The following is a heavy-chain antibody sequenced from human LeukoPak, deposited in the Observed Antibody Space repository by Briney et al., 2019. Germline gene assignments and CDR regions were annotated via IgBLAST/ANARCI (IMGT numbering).Heavy chain of an antibody. J-gene: IGHJ5*02. CDR2: VHYSGTT. CDR3: ARGGWKWELAPLT. Sequence: PSETLSLTCTISGGSISDDYWSWLRQPPGKGLEWIAYVHYSGTTNYNPSLKSRVTISVDTSKNQFSLKLSSVTAADTAVYYCARGGWKWELAPLTWGQGTLVTVSS. V-gene: IGHV4-59*01. D-gene: IGHD1-26*01. CDR1: GGSISDDY.